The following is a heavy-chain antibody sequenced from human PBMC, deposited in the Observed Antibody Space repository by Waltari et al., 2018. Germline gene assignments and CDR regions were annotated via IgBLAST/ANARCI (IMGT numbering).Heavy chain of an antibody. J-gene: IGHJ5*02. CDR2: INHSGST. Sequence: QVQLQQWGAGLLKPPETLSLTCAVYGGSFSGYYWSWIRQPPGKGLEWIGEINHSGSTNYNPSLKSRVTISVDTSKNQFSLKLSSVTAADTAVYYCARRYYGSGSYYTLYNWFDPWGQGTLVTVSS. D-gene: IGHD3-10*01. V-gene: IGHV4-34*01. CDR1: GGSFSGYY. CDR3: ARRYYGSGSYYTLYNWFDP.